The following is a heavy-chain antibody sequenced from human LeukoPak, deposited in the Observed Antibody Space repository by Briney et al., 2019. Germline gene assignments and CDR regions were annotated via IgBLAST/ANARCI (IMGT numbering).Heavy chain of an antibody. CDR1: GFTFGDYA. Sequence: PGGSLRLSCTASGFTFGDYAMSWFRQAPGKGLEWVGFIRSKAYGGTTEYATSVKGRFTISRDDSKSIAYLQMNSLKTEDTAVYYCTRDDYYGSGSYEYWGQGTLVTVSS. J-gene: IGHJ4*02. V-gene: IGHV3-49*03. CDR2: IRSKAYGGTT. CDR3: TRDDYYGSGSYEY. D-gene: IGHD3-10*01.